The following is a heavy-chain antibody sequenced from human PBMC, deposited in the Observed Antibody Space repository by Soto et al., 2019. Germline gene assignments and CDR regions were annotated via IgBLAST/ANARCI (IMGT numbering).Heavy chain of an antibody. Sequence: QVQLVQSGAEVKKPGASVKVSCKASGYTFTSYAMHWVRQAPGQRLEWMGWINAGNGNTKYSQKFQGRVTITRDTSASTAYMELSSLRSEDTAVYYCASTQYSSPYYYYYGMDVWGQGTTVTVSS. D-gene: IGHD6-6*01. CDR2: INAGNGNT. CDR1: GYTFTSYA. J-gene: IGHJ6*02. CDR3: ASTQYSSPYYYYYGMDV. V-gene: IGHV1-3*01.